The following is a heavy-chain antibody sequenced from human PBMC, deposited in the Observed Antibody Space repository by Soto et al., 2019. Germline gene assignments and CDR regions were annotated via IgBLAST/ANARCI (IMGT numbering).Heavy chain of an antibody. CDR3: ARAEGYSSSWSILYFEY. Sequence: ASVKVSCKASGYTFTGYYIHWVRQAPGQGLEWMGWINPNSGGTNFAQKFQGWVTMTRDTSISTVYMELSRLRSDDTAVYYCARAEGYSSSWSILYFEYWGQGARVNVAS. V-gene: IGHV1-2*04. CDR2: INPNSGGT. J-gene: IGHJ4*02. CDR1: GYTFTGYY. D-gene: IGHD6-13*01.